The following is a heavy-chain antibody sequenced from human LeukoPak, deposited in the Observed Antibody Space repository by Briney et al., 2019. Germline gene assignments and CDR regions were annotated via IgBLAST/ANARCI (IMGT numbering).Heavy chain of an antibody. Sequence: GGSLRLSCAASGFTFSSYGMHWVRQAPGKGLEWVAFIRYDGSNKYYADSVKGRFTIPRDNSKNTLYLQMNSLRAEDTAVYYCAKLDVRDGYGDAFDIWGQGTMVTVSS. J-gene: IGHJ3*02. D-gene: IGHD5-24*01. CDR1: GFTFSSYG. V-gene: IGHV3-30*02. CDR3: AKLDVRDGYGDAFDI. CDR2: IRYDGSNK.